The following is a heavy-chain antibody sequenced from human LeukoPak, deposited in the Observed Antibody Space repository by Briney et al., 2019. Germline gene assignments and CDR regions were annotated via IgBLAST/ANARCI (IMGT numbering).Heavy chain of an antibody. Sequence: GGSLRLSCAASGFTFSSYGMHWVRQAPGKGLEWVAVISYDGSNKYYADSVKGRFTISRDNSKNTLYLQMNSLRAEDTAVYYCAKELYGQQLVGPYDYWGQGTLVTVSS. D-gene: IGHD6-13*01. CDR3: AKELYGQQLVGPYDY. J-gene: IGHJ4*02. CDR1: GFTFSSYG. V-gene: IGHV3-30*18. CDR2: ISYDGSNK.